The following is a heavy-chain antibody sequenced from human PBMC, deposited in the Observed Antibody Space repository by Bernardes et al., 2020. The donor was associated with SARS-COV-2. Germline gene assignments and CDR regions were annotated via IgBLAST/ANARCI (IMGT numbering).Heavy chain of an antibody. CDR3: ARVGGYKKFSI. Sequence: SETLSLTCAVYGGSFSGYYWSWIRQPPGKGLEWIGEINHSGSTNYNPSLKSRVTISVDTSKNQFSLKLSSVTAADTAVYYCARVGGYKKFSIWGQGTMVTVSS. CDR2: INHSGST. J-gene: IGHJ3*02. D-gene: IGHD5-18*01. CDR1: GGSFSGYY. V-gene: IGHV4-34*01.